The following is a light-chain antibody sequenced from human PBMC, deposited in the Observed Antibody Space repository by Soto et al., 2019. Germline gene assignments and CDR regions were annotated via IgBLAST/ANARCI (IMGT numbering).Light chain of an antibody. J-gene: IGKJ1*01. CDR1: QSVSNN. CDR2: GAS. V-gene: IGKV3-15*01. Sequence: EIVMTQSPATLSVSPGERATLSCRASQSVSNNFAWYQQKPGQAPRLLIYGASTRATGIPDRFSGSGSGTEFTLTISSLQSEDFAVYYCQQYNNWRWTFGQGTKVEIK. CDR3: QQYNNWRWT.